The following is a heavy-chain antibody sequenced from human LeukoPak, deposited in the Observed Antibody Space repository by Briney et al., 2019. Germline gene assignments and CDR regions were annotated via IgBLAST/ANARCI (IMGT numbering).Heavy chain of an antibody. CDR1: GFTFSSYW. CDR2: INSDGSST. Sequence: GGSLRLSCAASGFTFSSYWMHWVRQAPGKGLVWVSRINSDGSSTSYADSVKGRFTISRDNAKSTLYLQMNSLRAEDTAVYYCARDHRVYATTMDVWGKGTTVTVSS. D-gene: IGHD2-8*01. CDR3: ARDHRVYATTMDV. J-gene: IGHJ6*03. V-gene: IGHV3-74*01.